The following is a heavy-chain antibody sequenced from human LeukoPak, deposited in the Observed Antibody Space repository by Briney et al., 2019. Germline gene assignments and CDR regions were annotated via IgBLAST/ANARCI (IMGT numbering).Heavy chain of an antibody. CDR3: ARGYCSGGSCYRWFDY. Sequence: ASVKGSCKASGYTFTSYDINWVRQATGQGLEWMGWMNPNSGNTGYAQKFQGRVTITRNTSISTAYMELSSLRSEDTAVYYCARGYCSGGSCYRWFDYWGQGTLVTVSS. J-gene: IGHJ4*02. CDR1: GYTFTSYD. D-gene: IGHD2-15*01. V-gene: IGHV1-8*03. CDR2: MNPNSGNT.